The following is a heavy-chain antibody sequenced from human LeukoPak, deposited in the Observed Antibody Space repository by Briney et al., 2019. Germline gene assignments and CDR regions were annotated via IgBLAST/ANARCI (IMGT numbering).Heavy chain of an antibody. V-gene: IGHV3-33*05. CDR2: IAFDGGNK. Sequence: GGSLRLSCAASGFTFSRHGMQWVRQAPGKGLEWITFIAFDGGNKWYADSVKGRFTISRDNYMDTLYLQTNSLRVEDTAVYYCTRWTRSDDAGSPRLWGRGTLVSVSS. J-gene: IGHJ2*01. CDR1: GFTFSRHG. D-gene: IGHD3-3*01. CDR3: TRWTRSDDAGSPRL.